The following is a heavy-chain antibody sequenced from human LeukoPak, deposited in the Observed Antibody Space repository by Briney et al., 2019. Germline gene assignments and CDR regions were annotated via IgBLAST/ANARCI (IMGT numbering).Heavy chain of an antibody. CDR2: ISGGGGTT. V-gene: IGHV3-23*01. Sequence: GGSLRLSCAASGFIFSEYAMNWVRQAPGKGLEWVSAISGGGGTTHYADSVKGRFAVSRDNYKNILYLQMTNLRHEDTALYYCAKDRYSNYGNWFDPWGQGTQVTVIS. CDR3: AKDRYSNYGNWFDP. D-gene: IGHD4-11*01. J-gene: IGHJ5*02. CDR1: GFIFSEYA.